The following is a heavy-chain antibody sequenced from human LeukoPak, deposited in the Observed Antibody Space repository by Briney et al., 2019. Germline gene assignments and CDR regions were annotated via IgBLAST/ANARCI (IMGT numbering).Heavy chain of an antibody. D-gene: IGHD1-26*01. J-gene: IGHJ4*02. CDR3: SRGSGAFSPFGY. Sequence: PSGTLALTCDVSGGSINRTYWWSWVRPSPGQGLEGIGEISLSGRTICNPSLQSRVTMSLDESKNQLSLDLAAVTAADTAVYYCSRGSGAFSPFGYWGQGTLVTVHS. V-gene: IGHV4-4*02. CDR2: ISLSGRT. CDR1: GGSINRTYW.